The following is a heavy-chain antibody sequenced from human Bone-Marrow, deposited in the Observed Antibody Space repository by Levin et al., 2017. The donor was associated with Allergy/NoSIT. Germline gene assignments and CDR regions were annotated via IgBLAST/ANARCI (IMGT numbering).Heavy chain of an antibody. J-gene: IGHJ6*02. V-gene: IGHV3-48*02. CDR2: ISSGRSAI. CDR3: ARDLIADYSSRYYGMDV. D-gene: IGHD6-19*01. CDR1: GFSFSNFA. Sequence: PGGSLRLSCAASGFSFSNFAMCWVRQAPGRGLEWVSYISSGRSAIYYADSVKGRFTISRDNARNSLYLQMNSLRDEDTAVYYCARDLIADYSSRYYGMDVWGQGTTVTVSS.